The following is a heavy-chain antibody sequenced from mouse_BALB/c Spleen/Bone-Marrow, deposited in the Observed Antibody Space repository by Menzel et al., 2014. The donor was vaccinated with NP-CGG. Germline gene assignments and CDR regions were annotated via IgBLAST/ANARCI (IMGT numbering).Heavy chain of an antibody. D-gene: IGHD1-1*01. CDR3: ARGDYYGGSFFAY. CDR1: GFNIKDTY. Sequence: EVQLQQSGADLVKPGASVKLSCTASGFNIKDTYMHWVKQRPEQGLEWIGRIDPANGNTKYDPKFQGEATITADTSSNTAYLQLSSLTSEDTAVYYCARGDYYGGSFFAYWGQGTLVTVSA. V-gene: IGHV14-3*02. CDR2: IDPANGNT. J-gene: IGHJ3*01.